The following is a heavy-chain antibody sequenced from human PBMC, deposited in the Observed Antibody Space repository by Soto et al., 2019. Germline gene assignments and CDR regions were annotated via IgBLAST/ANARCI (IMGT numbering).Heavy chain of an antibody. CDR3: ARGFCSGGDCYLHFDY. CDR2: SSHSGST. D-gene: IGHD2-15*01. J-gene: IGHJ4*02. CDR1: GGSLSGYY. V-gene: IGHV4-34*01. Sequence: PSETLSLTCAVHGGSLSGYYWTWIRQPPGKGLEWIGESSHSGSTNYNPSLKSRVTVSVDTSKNQFSLNLSSVTAADMAVYYCARGFCSGGDCYLHFDYWGQGTLVTVSS.